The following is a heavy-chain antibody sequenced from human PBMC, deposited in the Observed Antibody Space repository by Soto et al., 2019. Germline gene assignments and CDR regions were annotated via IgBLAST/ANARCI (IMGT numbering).Heavy chain of an antibody. J-gene: IGHJ4*02. CDR2: IYYSGST. Sequence: SETLSLTCTVSGGSISSSSYYWGWIRQPPGKGLEWIGSIYYSGSTYYNPSLKSRVTISVDTSKNQFSLKLSSVTAADTAVYYCARWCRESNKYYFDYWGQGTLVTVS. V-gene: IGHV4-39*01. CDR3: ARWCRESNKYYFDY. CDR1: GGSISSSSYY. D-gene: IGHD2-15*01.